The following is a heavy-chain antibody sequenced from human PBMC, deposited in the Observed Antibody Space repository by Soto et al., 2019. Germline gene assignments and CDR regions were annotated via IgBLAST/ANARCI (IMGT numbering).Heavy chain of an antibody. CDR3: ARGRYDSSGYYFFDY. V-gene: IGHV4-61*01. CDR2: IYYSGST. J-gene: IGHJ4*02. Sequence: SETLSLTCTVSGGSVSSGSYYWSWIRQPPGKGLEWIGYIYYSGSTNYNPSLKSRVTISVDTSKNQFSLKLSSVTAADTAVYYCARGRYDSSGYYFFDYWGQGTLVTVSS. CDR1: GGSVSSGSYY. D-gene: IGHD3-22*01.